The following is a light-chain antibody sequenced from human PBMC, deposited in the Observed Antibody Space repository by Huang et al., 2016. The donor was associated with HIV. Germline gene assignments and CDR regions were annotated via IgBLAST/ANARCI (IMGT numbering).Light chain of an antibody. CDR1: QSVSTN. CDR2: GAS. V-gene: IGKV3-15*01. J-gene: IGKJ3*01. CDR3: QQYDSTPTT. Sequence: EIIMTQSPATLSVSPGERATLSCRASQSVSTNSAWYQQKPGQAPRLRIFGASNRATGIPAGFSGRGSGTEFTLTISSLQSEDFAVYYCQQYDSTPTTFGPGTKVDIK.